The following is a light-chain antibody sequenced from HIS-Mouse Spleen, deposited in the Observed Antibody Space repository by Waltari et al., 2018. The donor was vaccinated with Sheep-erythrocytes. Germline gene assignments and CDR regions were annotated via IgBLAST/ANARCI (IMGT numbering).Light chain of an antibody. CDR3: QSYDSSLSGSV. V-gene: IGLV1-40*01. CDR2: GNS. J-gene: IGLJ2*01. CDR1: SSNIGAGYD. Sequence: QSVLTQPPSVSGAPGQRVTISCTGSSSNIGAGYDVHWYQRLPGTAPKPLIYGNSNRPSGGPDRFSGSKAGTSASLAITGLQAEDEADYYCQSYDSSLSGSVFGGGTKLTVL.